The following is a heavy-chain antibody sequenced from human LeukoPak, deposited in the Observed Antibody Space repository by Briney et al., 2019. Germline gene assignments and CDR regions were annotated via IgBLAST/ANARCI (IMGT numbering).Heavy chain of an antibody. Sequence: ASVKVSCKASGYTFTSYDISWVRRAPGQGLEWMGWISAYNGNTNYAQKLQGRVTMTTDTSTSTAYMELRSLRSDDTAVYYCARVMYDFWSGYYAPFDPWGQGTLVTVSS. CDR2: ISAYNGNT. D-gene: IGHD3-3*01. CDR1: GYTFTSYD. V-gene: IGHV1-18*01. CDR3: ARVMYDFWSGYYAPFDP. J-gene: IGHJ5*02.